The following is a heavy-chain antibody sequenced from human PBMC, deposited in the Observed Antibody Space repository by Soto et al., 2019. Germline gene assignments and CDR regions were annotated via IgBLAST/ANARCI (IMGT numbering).Heavy chain of an antibody. Sequence: GGSLRLSCAASGFTFSRYVMNWVRQTPGKGLEWVSRITSDGTSTTYADSVRGRFTISRDNAKNTLYLQMDSLGAEDTALYYCRVWIGELSTDYWGQGTLVTVSS. CDR3: RVWIGELSTDY. D-gene: IGHD3-10*01. CDR1: GFTFSRYV. J-gene: IGHJ4*02. V-gene: IGHV3-74*01. CDR2: ITSDGTST.